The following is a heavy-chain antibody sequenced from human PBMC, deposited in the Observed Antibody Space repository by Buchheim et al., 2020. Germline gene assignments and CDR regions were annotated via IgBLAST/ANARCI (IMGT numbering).Heavy chain of an antibody. D-gene: IGHD1-26*01. J-gene: IGHJ4*02. CDR3: ARDEVHGGTFFDY. CDR1: GFTFSTYS. Sequence: EVHLVDSGGGLVQPGGSLRLSCAASGFTFSTYSMSWVRQTPGKGLEWVSYIGGGGDIYYADSVTGRFTISRDNAKNTLYLQMNSLRVEDTAVYYCARDEVHGGTFFDYWGQGTL. V-gene: IGHV3-48*01. CDR2: IGGGGDI.